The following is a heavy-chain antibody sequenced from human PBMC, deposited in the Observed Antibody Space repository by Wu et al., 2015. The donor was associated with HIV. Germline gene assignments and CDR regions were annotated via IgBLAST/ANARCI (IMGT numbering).Heavy chain of an antibody. V-gene: IGHV1-46*01. Sequence: QVQLVQSGAEVKKPGASVKVSCKASGYTFTSYYMHWVRQAPGQGLEWMGIINPSGGSTSYAQKFQGRVTMTRDTSTSTVYMELSSLRSEDTAVYYCARVASKPDTANVEGDAFDIWGQGTMVTVSS. CDR2: INPSGGST. CDR1: GYTFTSYY. D-gene: IGHD5-18*01. J-gene: IGHJ3*02. CDR3: ARVASKPDTANVEGDAFDI.